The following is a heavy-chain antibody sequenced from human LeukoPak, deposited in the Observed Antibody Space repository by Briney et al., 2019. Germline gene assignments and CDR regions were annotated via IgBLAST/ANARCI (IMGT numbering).Heavy chain of an antibody. CDR2: IRYDGSNK. V-gene: IGHV3-30*02. J-gene: IGHJ6*03. CDR1: GFTFSSYG. Sequence: PGGSLRLSCAASGFTFSSYGMHWVRQAPGKGLEWVAFIRYDGSNKYYADSVKGRFTISRDNSKNTLYLQMNSLRAEDTAVYYCAKVEYSSGWYLYHYYYMDVWGKGTTVTVSS. CDR3: AKVEYSSGWYLYHYYYMDV. D-gene: IGHD6-19*01.